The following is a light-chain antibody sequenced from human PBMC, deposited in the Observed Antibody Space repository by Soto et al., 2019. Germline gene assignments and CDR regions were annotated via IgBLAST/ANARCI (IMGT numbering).Light chain of an antibody. CDR1: QSVSSN. CDR3: QQYNVWPLT. J-gene: IGKJ4*01. CDR2: VAS. Sequence: EIVMTQSPATLSVSPGERATLSCRASQSVSSNLAWYQQKPGQTPKLLIYVASTRATGIPARFSGSGSGTEFTLTISSLQSEDFPVYYCQQYNVWPLTFGGGTKVDFK. V-gene: IGKV3-15*01.